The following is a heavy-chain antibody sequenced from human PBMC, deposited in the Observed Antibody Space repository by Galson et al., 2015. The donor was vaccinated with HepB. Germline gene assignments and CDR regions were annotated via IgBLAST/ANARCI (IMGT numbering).Heavy chain of an antibody. V-gene: IGHV3-30-3*01. CDR2: ISYDGSNK. Sequence: SLRLSCAASGFTFSSYAMHWVRQAPGKGLEWVAVISYDGSNKYYADSVKGRFTISRDNSKNTLYLQMNSLRAEDTAVYYCARDFKTWGYRGDDAFDIWGQGTMVTVSS. CDR3: ARDFKTWGYRGDDAFDI. D-gene: IGHD1-26*01. J-gene: IGHJ3*02. CDR1: GFTFSSYA.